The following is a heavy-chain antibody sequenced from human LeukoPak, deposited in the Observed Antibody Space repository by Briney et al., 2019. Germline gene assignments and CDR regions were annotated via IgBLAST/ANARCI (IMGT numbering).Heavy chain of an antibody. J-gene: IGHJ4*02. V-gene: IGHV1-8*01. CDR1: GYTFTSYD. D-gene: IGHD3-9*01. CDR3: ARDYDILTGLRY. Sequence: GASVKVSCKASGYTFTSYDINCVRQATGQGLEWMGWMNPNSGNTGYAQKFQGRVTMTRNTSISTAYLELSSLRSEDTAVYYCARDYDILTGLRYWGQGTLVTVSS. CDR2: MNPNSGNT.